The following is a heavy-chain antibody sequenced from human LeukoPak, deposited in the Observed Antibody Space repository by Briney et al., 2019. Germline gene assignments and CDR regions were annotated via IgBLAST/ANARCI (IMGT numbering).Heavy chain of an antibody. J-gene: IGHJ4*02. CDR3: ARGSGKYSSSWYDY. CDR2: IWYDGSNK. V-gene: IGHV3-33*01. CDR1: GFTFSSYG. Sequence: GRSLRLSCAASGFTFSSYGMHWVRQAPGKGLEWVAVIWYDGSNKYYADSVKGRFTISRDNSKNTLYLQMNSLRAEDTAVYYCARGSGKYSSSWYDYWGQGTLVTVSS. D-gene: IGHD6-13*01.